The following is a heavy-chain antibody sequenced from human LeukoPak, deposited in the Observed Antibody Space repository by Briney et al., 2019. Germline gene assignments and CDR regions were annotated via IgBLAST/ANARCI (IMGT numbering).Heavy chain of an antibody. D-gene: IGHD3-9*01. V-gene: IGHV5-51*01. CDR1: GYSFTSYW. Sequence: GESLKISCKGSGYSFTSYWIGWVRQMPGKGLEWMGIIHPGDSDTRYSPSFQGQVTISADKSISTAYLQWSSLKASDTAMYYCARRGYDTLTGYPDYFDYWGQGTLVTVSS. CDR3: ARRGYDTLTGYPDYFDY. J-gene: IGHJ4*02. CDR2: IHPGDSDT.